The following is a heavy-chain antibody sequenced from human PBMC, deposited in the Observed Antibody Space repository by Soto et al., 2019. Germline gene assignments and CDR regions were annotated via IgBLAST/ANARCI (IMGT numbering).Heavy chain of an antibody. CDR2: IWYDGSNK. J-gene: IGHJ4*02. D-gene: IGHD2-15*01. V-gene: IGHV3-33*01. CDR3: ARYGGRSLDY. Sequence: QVQLVESGGGVVQPGRSLRLSCAASGFTFSSYGMHWVRQAPGKGLEWMAVIWYDGSNKYYGDSVKGRFTISRDNSKNTLYLQMNSLRAEDTAVYYCARYGGRSLDYWGQGALVTVSS. CDR1: GFTFSSYG.